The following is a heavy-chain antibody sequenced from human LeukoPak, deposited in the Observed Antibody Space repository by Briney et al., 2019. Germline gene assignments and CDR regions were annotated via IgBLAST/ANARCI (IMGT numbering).Heavy chain of an antibody. V-gene: IGHV3-7*01. CDR2: IKHDATEE. CDR1: GFTFSKNW. D-gene: IGHD3-22*01. J-gene: IGHJ4*02. CDR3: ARGGGYPDY. Sequence: GGSLRLSCAASGFTFSKNWMCWVRQAPGKGLEWVANIKHDATEEYYADSVKSRFSVSRDNAKNLLYLQMNSLRVEDSAVYYCARGGGYPDYWGQGALVTVSS.